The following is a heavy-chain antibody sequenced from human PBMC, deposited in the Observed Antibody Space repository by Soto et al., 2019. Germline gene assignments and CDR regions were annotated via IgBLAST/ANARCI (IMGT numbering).Heavy chain of an antibody. CDR1: GYTFINFG. CDR2: ISPFNGHT. V-gene: IGHV1-18*01. J-gene: IGHJ6*02. Sequence: ASVKVSCKTSGYTFINFGIGWVRQAPGQGLEWMGWISPFNGHTHYAQKFQGRVSLTTDASTSTAYMELSSLTSEDTAVYYCARDSGYVDYYYGMDVWGQGTTVTVSS. D-gene: IGHD5-12*01. CDR3: ARDSGYVDYYYGMDV.